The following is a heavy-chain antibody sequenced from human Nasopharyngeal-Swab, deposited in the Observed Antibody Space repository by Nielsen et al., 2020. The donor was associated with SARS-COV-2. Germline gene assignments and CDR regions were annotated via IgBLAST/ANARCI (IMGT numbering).Heavy chain of an antibody. J-gene: IGHJ5*02. Sequence: GKGLEWVSGISSSAYSEFYADSVKGRFTISRDNAQNSLYLQMNNLRADDTAVYYCARDKGTSGWFDPWGPGTLVTVSS. CDR3: ARDKGTSGWFDP. CDR2: ISSSAYSE. V-gene: IGHV3-11*01. D-gene: IGHD6-25*01.